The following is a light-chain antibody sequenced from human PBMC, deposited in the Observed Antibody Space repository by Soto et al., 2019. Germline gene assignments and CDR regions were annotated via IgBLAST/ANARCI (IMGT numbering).Light chain of an antibody. J-gene: IGKJ2*01. CDR2: GAS. CDR1: QSVSTY. Sequence: EIVLTQSPGTLSLSPGERATLSCRASQSVSTYLAWYHQKPGQAPRLLIYGASSRATGIPDRFSGSGSGTDFTLTISRLEPEDFAVYYCQQYGSSPMYTFGQGTKLESK. V-gene: IGKV3-20*01. CDR3: QQYGSSPMYT.